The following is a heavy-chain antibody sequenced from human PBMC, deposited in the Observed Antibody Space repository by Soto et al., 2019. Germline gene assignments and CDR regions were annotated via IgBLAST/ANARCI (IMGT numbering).Heavy chain of an antibody. V-gene: IGHV3-33*01. CDR1: GFTFSPYG. J-gene: IGHJ4*02. Sequence: GGSLRLSCAASGFTFSPYGMHWVRQSPGKGLEWVAFVWSAGDNKFYADSVKGRFTISRDDSKNTLFLQMNSLRAEDTAVYYCARGASEATYFDYWGQGTLVTVSS. CDR2: VWSAGDNK. CDR3: ARGASEATYFDY.